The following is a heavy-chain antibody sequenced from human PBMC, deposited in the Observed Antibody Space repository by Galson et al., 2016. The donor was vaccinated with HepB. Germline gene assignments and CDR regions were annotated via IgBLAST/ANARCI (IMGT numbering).Heavy chain of an antibody. Sequence: SLRLSCAASRFTFSDYYMNWIRQAPGKGLEWVSYISSSSDYIFYAGSVKGRFSISRDNGKNSVFLQMNGLRAEDTAVYYCTTKTRGTYPLDSWGQGTLSLSPQ. CDR1: RFTFSDYY. D-gene: IGHD3-16*01. CDR2: ISSSSDYI. J-gene: IGHJ4*02. V-gene: IGHV3-11*06. CDR3: TTKTRGTYPLDS.